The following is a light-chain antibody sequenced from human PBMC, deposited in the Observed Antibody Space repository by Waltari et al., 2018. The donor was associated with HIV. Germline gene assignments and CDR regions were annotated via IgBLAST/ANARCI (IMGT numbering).Light chain of an antibody. CDR1: NSNIGANYD. CDR3: QSYDNTLGASV. CDR2: GDS. V-gene: IGLV1-40*01. Sequence: QSVLTQPPSVSAVTGQGVTISCSGNNSNIGANYDVHWYQKLPGTAPKLLIYGDSIRPSGVPDRFSGSKSGTSASLTITGLQTGDEAHYYCQSYDNTLGASVFGGGTKLTV. J-gene: IGLJ3*02.